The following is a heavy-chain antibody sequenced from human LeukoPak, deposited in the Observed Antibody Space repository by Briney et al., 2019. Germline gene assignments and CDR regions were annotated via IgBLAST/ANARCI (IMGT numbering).Heavy chain of an antibody. D-gene: IGHD3-10*01. CDR1: GFTFSSYW. CDR3: ARVTMVRGAMDV. Sequence: PGGSLRLSCAASGFTFSSYWMIYVRQAPGKGLEWVANIKQDGSEKYYVDSVKGRFTISRDNDKNSLYLQMNSLRAEDTAVYYCARVTMVRGAMDVWGKGTTVTVSS. CDR2: IKQDGSEK. V-gene: IGHV3-7*01. J-gene: IGHJ6*03.